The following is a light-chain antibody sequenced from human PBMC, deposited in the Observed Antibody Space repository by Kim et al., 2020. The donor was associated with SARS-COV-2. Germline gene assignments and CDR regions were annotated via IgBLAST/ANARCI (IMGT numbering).Light chain of an antibody. V-gene: IGKV1-17*01. CDR2: GAS. CDR3: LQHNTYPIT. J-gene: IGKJ5*01. CDR1: QDIRND. Sequence: ASEGDRVTRPCRASQDIRNDLGWYQQNPGRAPKRLIYGASSLQSGVPSRFSGSGSGTEFTLTISSLQPEDFATYFCLQHNTYPITFGQGTRVDIK.